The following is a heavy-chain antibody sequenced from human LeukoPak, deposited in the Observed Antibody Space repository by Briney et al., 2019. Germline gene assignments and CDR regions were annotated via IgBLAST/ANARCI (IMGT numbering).Heavy chain of an antibody. CDR2: ISDSGDRT. CDR1: GFTFSSYA. D-gene: IGHD3-10*01. V-gene: IGHV3-23*01. Sequence: GGSLRLSCAASGFTFSSYAITWVRQAPGKGLEWVSAISDSGDRTYYADSVKGRFAISRDNSKNALYLQMNSLRAEDTAVYYCAKESKYYPWGQGTLVTVSS. J-gene: IGHJ5*02. CDR3: AKESKYYP.